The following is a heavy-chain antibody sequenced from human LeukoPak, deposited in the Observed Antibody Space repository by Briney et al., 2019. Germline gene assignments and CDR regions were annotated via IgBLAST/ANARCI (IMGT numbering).Heavy chain of an antibody. D-gene: IGHD3-9*01. CDR1: GFTFGDYA. CDR3: TRVSESPLRYFDWLSYYFDY. V-gene: IGHV3-49*04. J-gene: IGHJ4*02. Sequence: GGSLRLSCTASGFTFGDYAMSWVRQAPGKGLEWVGFIRSKAYGGTTEYAASVKGRFTISRDDSKSIAYLQMNSLKTEDTAVYYCTRVSESPLRYFDWLSYYFDYWGQGTLVTVFS. CDR2: IRSKAYGGTT.